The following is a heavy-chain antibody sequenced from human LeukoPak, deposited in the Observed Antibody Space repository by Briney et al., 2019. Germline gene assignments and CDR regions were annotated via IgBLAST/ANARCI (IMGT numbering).Heavy chain of an antibody. CDR1: GYTFTSYA. CDR2: ISAYNGNT. CDR3: ARDADQGGWSSNYDY. V-gene: IGHV1-18*01. D-gene: IGHD6-19*01. Sequence: ASVKVSCKASGYTFTSYAMHWVRQAPGQGLEWMGWISAYNGNTNYAQKLQGRVTMTTDTSTSTAYMELRSLRSDDTAVYYCARDADQGGWSSNYDYWGQGTLVTVSS. J-gene: IGHJ4*02.